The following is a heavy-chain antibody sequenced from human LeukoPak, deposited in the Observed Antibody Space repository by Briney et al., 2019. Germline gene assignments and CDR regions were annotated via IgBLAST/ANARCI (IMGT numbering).Heavy chain of an antibody. Sequence: ASVKVSCKASGYTFIDYHIHWVRQAPGQGLEWMGWINPNSRDTNYAQKFQGRVTMTTDTSISTAYMELSGLASDDTAVYYCARARHTDYDFWSTYYFPFDYWGQGTLVPVSS. CDR1: GYTFIDYH. D-gene: IGHD3-3*01. J-gene: IGHJ4*02. CDR3: ARARHTDYDFWSTYYFPFDY. CDR2: INPNSRDT. V-gene: IGHV1-2*02.